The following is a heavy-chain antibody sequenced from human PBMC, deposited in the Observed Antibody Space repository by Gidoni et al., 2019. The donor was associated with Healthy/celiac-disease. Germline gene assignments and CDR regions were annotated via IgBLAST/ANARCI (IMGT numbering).Heavy chain of an antibody. CDR3: AREAGVYSPPNWFDP. CDR2: INQDGSEK. CDR1: GFTFGSYW. V-gene: IGHV3-7*01. J-gene: IGHJ5*02. D-gene: IGHD2-21*01. Sequence: EVQLVESGGGLVQPGGSLRLSCAASGFTFGSYWMSWVCQAPGKGLDGVANINQDGSEKYYVDSVKGRFTISRDNAKNSLYLQMNSLRAEDTAVYYCAREAGVYSPPNWFDPWGQGTLVTVSS.